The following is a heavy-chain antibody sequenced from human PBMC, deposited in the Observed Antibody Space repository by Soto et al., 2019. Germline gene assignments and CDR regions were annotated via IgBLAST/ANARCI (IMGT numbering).Heavy chain of an antibody. V-gene: IGHV4-59*08. J-gene: IGHJ6*03. Sequence: LSLTCTVSGGSISSYYWSWIRQPPGKGLEWIGYIYYSGSTNYNPSLKSRVTISVDTSKNQFSLKLSSVTAADTAVYYCERQSSGLPMDVWGKGTTVT. CDR2: IYYSGST. CDR1: GGSISSYY. D-gene: IGHD1-1*01. CDR3: ERQSSGLPMDV.